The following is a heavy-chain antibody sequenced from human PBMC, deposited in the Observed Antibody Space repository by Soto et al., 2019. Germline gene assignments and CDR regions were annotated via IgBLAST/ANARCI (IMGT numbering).Heavy chain of an antibody. V-gene: IGHV4-31*03. CDR3: ARDWNGHNFYYGMDV. CDR1: GGSITSGDYS. CDR2: IYNSGRT. D-gene: IGHD3-3*01. Sequence: QIQLQESGPGLVKPAQTLSLTCSVSGGSITSGDYSWTWIRQYPGKGLEWIGYIYNSGRTYYNPSLKSRVIMSVDTSKSQFSLRLSSMTAADTAVYYCARDWNGHNFYYGMDVWGQGTTVTVSS. J-gene: IGHJ6*02.